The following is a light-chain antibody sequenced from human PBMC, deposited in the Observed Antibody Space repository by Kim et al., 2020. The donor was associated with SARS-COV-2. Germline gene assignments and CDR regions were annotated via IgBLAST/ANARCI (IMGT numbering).Light chain of an antibody. CDR1: RRDVGSAKL. J-gene: IGLJ1*01. CDR3: CSYAGSSTYV. CDR2: EGS. V-gene: IGLV2-23*01. Sequence: GHSITISCTGTRRDVGSAKLVSWYQQNPGKAPKLMIYEGSKRPSGVSNRFSGSKSGNTASLTISGLQAEDEADYYCCSYAGSSTYVFGTGTQLTVL.